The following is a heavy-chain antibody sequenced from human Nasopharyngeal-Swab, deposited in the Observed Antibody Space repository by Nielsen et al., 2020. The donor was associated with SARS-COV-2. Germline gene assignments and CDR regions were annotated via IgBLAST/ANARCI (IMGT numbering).Heavy chain of an antibody. CDR1: GYTFTGYY. CDR2: INPNSGGT. J-gene: IGHJ5*02. V-gene: IGHV1-2*04. D-gene: IGHD3-3*01. Sequence: SVKVSCKASGYTFTGYYMHWVRQAPGQGLEWMGWINPNSGGTNYAQKFQGWVTMTRDTSISTAYMELSRLRSDDTAVYYCARGAPLNYDFWSGYYWPLSWFDPWGQGTLVTVSS. CDR3: ARGAPLNYDFWSGYYWPLSWFDP.